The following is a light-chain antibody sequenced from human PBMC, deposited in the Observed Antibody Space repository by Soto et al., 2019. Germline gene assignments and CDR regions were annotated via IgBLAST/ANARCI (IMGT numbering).Light chain of an antibody. V-gene: IGLV1-44*01. CDR1: SSNIGSGS. Sequence: QSVLTQPPSVSGTPGQRVTISCSGSSSNIGSGSVNWYQQLPGTAPKLLIFNNNQWPSGVPDRFSGSKSGTSASLAISGLQSEDEADYYCTAWDDSLEGPVFGGGTQLTVL. CDR3: TAWDDSLEGPV. J-gene: IGLJ2*01. CDR2: NNN.